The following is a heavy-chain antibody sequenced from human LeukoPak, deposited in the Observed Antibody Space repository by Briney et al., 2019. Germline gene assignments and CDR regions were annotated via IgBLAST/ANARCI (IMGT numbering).Heavy chain of an antibody. CDR2: ISGSGGST. V-gene: IGHV3-23*01. J-gene: IGHJ3*02. CDR3: ARWSSGPDAFDI. D-gene: IGHD3-22*01. Sequence: GWSLRLSCAASGFTFSSYAMSWVRQAPGKGLEWVSAISGSGGSTYYADSVKGRFTISRDNSKNTLYLRMNSLRAEDTAVYYCARWSSGPDAFDIWGQGTMVTVSS. CDR1: GFTFSSYA.